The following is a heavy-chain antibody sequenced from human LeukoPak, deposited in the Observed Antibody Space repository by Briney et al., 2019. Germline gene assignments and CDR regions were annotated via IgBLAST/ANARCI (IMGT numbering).Heavy chain of an antibody. Sequence: GGSLRLSCAASGFTFDDYAMHWVRQAPGKGLEWVSGISWNSGSIGYADSVKGRFTISRDNAKNSLYLQMNSLRAEDTALYYCAKDQADYYDSSGYQFDYWGQGTLVTVSS. D-gene: IGHD3-22*01. V-gene: IGHV3-9*01. CDR1: GFTFDDYA. CDR3: AKDQADYYDSSGYQFDY. CDR2: ISWNSGSI. J-gene: IGHJ4*02.